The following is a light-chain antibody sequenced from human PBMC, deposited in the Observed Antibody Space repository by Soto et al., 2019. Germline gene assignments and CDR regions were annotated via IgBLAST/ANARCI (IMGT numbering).Light chain of an antibody. CDR3: SSYTSSSTIYV. V-gene: IGLV2-14*01. Sequence: QSVLTQPASVSGSPGQSITISCTGTSSDVGGYNYVSWYQQHAGFAPKLIIYEVSNRPSGVSNRFSGSKSGDTASLTISGLQAEDEADYYCSSYTSSSTIYVFGTGTKVTVL. CDR1: SSDVGGYNY. CDR2: EVS. J-gene: IGLJ1*01.